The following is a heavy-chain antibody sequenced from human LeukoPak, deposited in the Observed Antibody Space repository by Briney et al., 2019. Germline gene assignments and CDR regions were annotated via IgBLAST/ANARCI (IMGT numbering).Heavy chain of an antibody. CDR3: ARYTLAGCSSTSCYRTTPRGGYYFDY. Sequence: SETLSLTCTVSGGSISSSYYYWGWIRQPPGKGLEWIGTIYYSGSTYYNPSLKSRVTISVDTSKNQFSLKLSSVTAADTAVYYCARYTLAGCSSTSCYRTTPRGGYYFDYWGQGTLVTVSS. J-gene: IGHJ4*02. D-gene: IGHD2-2*01. CDR1: GGSISSSYYY. V-gene: IGHV4-39*07. CDR2: IYYSGST.